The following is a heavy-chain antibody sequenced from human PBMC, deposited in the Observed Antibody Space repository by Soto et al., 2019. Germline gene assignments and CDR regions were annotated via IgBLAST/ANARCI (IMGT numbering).Heavy chain of an antibody. CDR1: GFTFSSYG. CDR2: ISYDGSNK. Sequence: QVQLVESGAGVIEPGRSLRLSCAASGFTFSSYGMHWVRQAPGKGLAWVAVISYDGSNKYYADSVKGRFTISRDNSKNTLYLQMKSLRAEDTAVYYCATRYYDILTGYLFDAFDIWGQGTMVTVSS. D-gene: IGHD3-9*01. V-gene: IGHV3-30*03. J-gene: IGHJ3*02. CDR3: ATRYYDILTGYLFDAFDI.